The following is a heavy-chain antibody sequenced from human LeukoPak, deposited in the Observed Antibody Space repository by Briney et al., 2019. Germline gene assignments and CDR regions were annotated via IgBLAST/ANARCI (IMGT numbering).Heavy chain of an antibody. V-gene: IGHV1-46*01. D-gene: IGHD2-8*01. CDR2: INPSGGST. CDR3: AREGTPAKGIVLMVYAVNWFDP. CDR1: GYTFTGYY. J-gene: IGHJ5*02. Sequence: GASVKVSCKASGYTFTGYYMHWVRQAPGQGLEWMGIINPSGGSTSYAQKFQGRVTMTRDTSTSTVYMELSSLRSEDTAVYYCAREGTPAKGIVLMVYAVNWFDPWGQGTLVTVSS.